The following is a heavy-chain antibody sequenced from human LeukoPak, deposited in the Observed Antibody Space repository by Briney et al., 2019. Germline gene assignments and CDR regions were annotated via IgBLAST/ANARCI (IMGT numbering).Heavy chain of an antibody. V-gene: IGHV4-39*01. Sequence: SETLSLTCTVSGGSISSSSYYWGWIRQPPGKGLEWIGSIYYSGSAYYNPSLKSRVTISVDTSKNQFSLKLSSVTAADTAVYYCAIHQSNCGGDCYSFDYWGQGTLVTVSS. CDR1: GGSISSSSYY. CDR2: IYYSGSA. J-gene: IGHJ4*02. CDR3: AIHQSNCGGDCYSFDY. D-gene: IGHD2-21*02.